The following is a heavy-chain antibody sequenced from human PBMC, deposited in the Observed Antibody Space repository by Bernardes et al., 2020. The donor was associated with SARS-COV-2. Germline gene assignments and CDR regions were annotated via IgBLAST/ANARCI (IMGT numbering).Heavy chain of an antibody. CDR3: ARRAATHLDSPYDF. V-gene: IGHV4-59*08. CDR1: GGSISGYH. Sequence: WETLSLTCTVSGGSISGYHWSWIRQPPGKGPEWIGYVHYSGKTNYNPSLNSRVTISADTSKNQFSLRLSSVTAADTAVYYCARRAATHLDSPYDFWGQGTLVTVSS. CDR2: VHYSGKT. D-gene: IGHD1-1*01. J-gene: IGHJ4*02.